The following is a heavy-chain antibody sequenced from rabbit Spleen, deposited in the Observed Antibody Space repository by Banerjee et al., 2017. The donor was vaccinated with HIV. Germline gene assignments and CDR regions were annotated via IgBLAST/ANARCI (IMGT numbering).Heavy chain of an antibody. CDR1: GFSFSDRDV. D-gene: IGHD8-1*01. CDR3: ARDAGRGDYIDGVFNL. V-gene: IGHV1S45*01. J-gene: IGHJ4*01. CDR2: INTYTAKG. Sequence: QEQLVESGGGLIKPEGSLTLTCKASGFSFSDRDVMCWVRQAPGKGLEWIACINTYTAKGVYATWAKGRFTISKTSSTTVTLQMTSLTVADTATYFCARDAGRGDYIDGVFNLWGPGTLVTVS.